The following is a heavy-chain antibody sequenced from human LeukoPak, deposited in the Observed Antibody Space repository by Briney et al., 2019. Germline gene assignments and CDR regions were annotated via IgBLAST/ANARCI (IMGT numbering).Heavy chain of an antibody. V-gene: IGHV1-69*04. CDR1: GGTFSSYA. J-gene: IGHJ4*02. Sequence: GASVKVSCKASGGTFSSYAISWVRQAPGQGLEWMGRIIPILGIANYAQKFQGRVTITADKSTSTAYMELSSLRSEDTAVYYCARDRDIVVVPAAIPFDYWGQGTLVTVSS. CDR2: IIPILGIA. D-gene: IGHD2-2*02. CDR3: ARDRDIVVVPAAIPFDY.